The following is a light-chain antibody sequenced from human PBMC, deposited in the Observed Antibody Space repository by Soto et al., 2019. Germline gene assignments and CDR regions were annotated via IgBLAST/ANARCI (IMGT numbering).Light chain of an antibody. CDR2: AAS. V-gene: IGKV1D-12*01. Sequence: DIQMTQSPSSLSASVGDRVTITRRASQGISSYLAWYQQKPGKAPNLLIYAASRLQSGVPSRFSGSGSGTDFTLTISNLQPEDFATYYCQQVISFPLTFGGGTKVQIK. CDR1: QGISSY. CDR3: QQVISFPLT. J-gene: IGKJ4*01.